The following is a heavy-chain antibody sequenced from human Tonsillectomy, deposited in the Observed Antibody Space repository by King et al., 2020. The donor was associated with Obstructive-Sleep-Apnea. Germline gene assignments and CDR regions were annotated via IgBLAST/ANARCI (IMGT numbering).Heavy chain of an antibody. V-gene: IGHV4-39*01. CDR3: ARGSGRYFDWLLNNWFDP. D-gene: IGHD3-9*01. J-gene: IGHJ5*02. Sequence: MPLQESGPGLVKPSETLSLTCTVSGGSISSSSYYWGWIRQPPGQGLEWIGSIYYSGSTYYNPSLKSRVTISVYTSKNQFSLKLSSVTAADTAVYYCARGSGRYFDWLLNNWFDPWGQGTLVTVSS. CDR2: IYYSGST. CDR1: GGSISSSSYY.